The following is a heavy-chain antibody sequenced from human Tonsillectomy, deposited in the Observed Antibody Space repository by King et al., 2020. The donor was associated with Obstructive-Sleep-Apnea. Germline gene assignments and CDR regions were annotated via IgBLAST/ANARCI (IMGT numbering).Heavy chain of an antibody. Sequence: QLVQSGAEVKKPGASVKVSCKASGFTFTSYGISWVRQAPGQGLEWMGWISVYNGKTKYAQKFQGRVTMTTDTSTSTGYMELRSLRSDDTAVYYCARGLLPGAVDWNFDIWGRGTLVTVSS. D-gene: IGHD2-21*01. J-gene: IGHJ2*01. CDR1: GFTFTSYG. CDR3: ARGLLPGAVDWNFDI. CDR2: ISVYNGKT. V-gene: IGHV1-18*01.